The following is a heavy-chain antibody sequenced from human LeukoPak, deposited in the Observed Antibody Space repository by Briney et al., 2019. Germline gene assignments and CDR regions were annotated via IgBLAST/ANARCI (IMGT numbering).Heavy chain of an antibody. CDR1: GFTFSGSA. CDR2: IRSKANSYAT. J-gene: IGHJ5*02. CDR3: ARDSSETRNWFDP. Sequence: GGSLRLSCAASGFTFSGSAMHWVRQASGKGLEWVGRIRSKANSYATAYAASVKGRFTISRDDSKNTAYLQMNSLRAEDTAVYYCARDSSETRNWFDPWGQGTLVTVSS. V-gene: IGHV3-73*01. D-gene: IGHD6-6*01.